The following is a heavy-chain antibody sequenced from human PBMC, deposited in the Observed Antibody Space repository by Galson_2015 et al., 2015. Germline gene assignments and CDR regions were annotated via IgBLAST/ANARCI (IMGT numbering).Heavy chain of an antibody. CDR3: AREVYYYDSSGYPPGMDV. Sequence: SVKVSCKASGYTFTSYYMHWVRQAPGQGLEWMGIINPSGGSTSYAQKFQGRVTMTRDTSTSTVYMELSSLRSEDTAVYYCAREVYYYDSSGYPPGMDVWGQGTTVTVSS. V-gene: IGHV1-46*01. CDR1: GYTFTSYY. D-gene: IGHD3-22*01. CDR2: INPSGGST. J-gene: IGHJ6*02.